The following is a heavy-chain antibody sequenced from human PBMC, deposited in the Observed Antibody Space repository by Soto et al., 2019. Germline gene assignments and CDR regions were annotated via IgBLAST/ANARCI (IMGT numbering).Heavy chain of an antibody. D-gene: IGHD2-15*01. CDR2: INSDGSST. CDR1: GFTFSSYW. CDR3: AREGLGYCSGGSCYSGRFYYYGMDV. Sequence: EVQLVESGGGLVQPGGSLRLSCAASGFTFSSYWMHWVRQAPGKGLVWVSRINSDGSSTSYADSVKGRFTISRDNAKNTLYLQMNSLRAEDTAVYYCAREGLGYCSGGSCYSGRFYYYGMDVWGQGTTVNVSS. V-gene: IGHV3-74*01. J-gene: IGHJ6*02.